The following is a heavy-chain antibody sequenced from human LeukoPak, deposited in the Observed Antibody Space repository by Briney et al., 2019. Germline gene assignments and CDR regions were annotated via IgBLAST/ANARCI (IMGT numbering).Heavy chain of an antibody. D-gene: IGHD6-13*01. J-gene: IGHJ4*02. CDR2: INPKSGDT. V-gene: IGHV1-2*02. Sequence: ASTKVSCKASGYTFTAYYIHWVRQAPGQGLEWMGWINPKSGDTQYAQKFQARVTMTRDTSISTAYMELSRLRSDDTAVYYCAREGSIAAAGLDYWGQGTLVTVSS. CDR3: AREGSIAAAGLDY. CDR1: GYTFTAYY.